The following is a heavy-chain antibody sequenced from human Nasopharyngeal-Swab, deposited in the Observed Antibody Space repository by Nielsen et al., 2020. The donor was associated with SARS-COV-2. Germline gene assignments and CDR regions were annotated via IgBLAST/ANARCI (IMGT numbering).Heavy chain of an antibody. CDR2: IKSKTDGGTT. D-gene: IGHD3-3*01. V-gene: IGHV3-15*01. Sequence: GGSLRLSCAASGFTFSNAWMSWVRQAPGKGLEWVGRIKSKTDGGTTDYAAPVKGRFTISRDDSKNTLYLQMNSLKTEDTAVYYCTPEGFPRVVFYYYYMDVWGKGTTVTVSS. CDR3: TPEGFPRVVFYYYYMDV. CDR1: GFTFSNAW. J-gene: IGHJ6*03.